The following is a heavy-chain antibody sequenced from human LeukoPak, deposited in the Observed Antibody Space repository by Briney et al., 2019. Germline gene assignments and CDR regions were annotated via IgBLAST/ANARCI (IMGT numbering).Heavy chain of an antibody. Sequence: PGGSLRLSCAASGFTFSDHYMDWVRQAPGKGLEWVGRIRNKANSYTTEYPASVKGRFSISRDDSKNSLYLQMNSLKTEDTAVYYCARVGATTEGFDYWGQGTLVTVSS. CDR1: GFTFSDHY. D-gene: IGHD1-26*01. V-gene: IGHV3-72*01. CDR3: ARVGATTEGFDY. J-gene: IGHJ4*02. CDR2: IRNKANSYTT.